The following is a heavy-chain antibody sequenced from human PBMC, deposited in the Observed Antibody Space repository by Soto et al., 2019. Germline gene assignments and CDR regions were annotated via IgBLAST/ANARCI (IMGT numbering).Heavy chain of an antibody. V-gene: IGHV3-23*01. CDR1: GFTFRSNA. CDR2: ISGSGGST. Sequence: EVQLLESGGGLIQPGGSLRLYCAASGFTFRSNAMSWVRQAPGKGLEWVSSISGSGGSTFYADSVKGRVTISRDNSKNTLYLQMNSLRAEDTAVYYCAKDPVGLLDAFDIWVQGTMVTVSS. D-gene: IGHD1-26*01. J-gene: IGHJ3*02. CDR3: AKDPVGLLDAFDI.